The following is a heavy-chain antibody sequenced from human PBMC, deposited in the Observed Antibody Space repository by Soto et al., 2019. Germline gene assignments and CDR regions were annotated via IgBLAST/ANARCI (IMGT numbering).Heavy chain of an antibody. Sequence: GGSLRLSCAASGFTFSSYSMNWVRQAPGKGLEWVSSISSSSSYIYYADSVKGRFTISRDNAKNSLYLQMNSLRAEDTAVYYCASTYCSSTSCPSTDAFDIWGQGTMVTVSS. V-gene: IGHV3-21*01. J-gene: IGHJ3*02. CDR2: ISSSSSYI. CDR3: ASTYCSSTSCPSTDAFDI. D-gene: IGHD2-2*01. CDR1: GFTFSSYS.